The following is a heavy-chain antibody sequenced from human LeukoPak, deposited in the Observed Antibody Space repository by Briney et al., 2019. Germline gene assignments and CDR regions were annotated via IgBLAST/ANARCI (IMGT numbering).Heavy chain of an antibody. CDR3: ARGEVPAAINYFDY. CDR1: GYSISSGYY. J-gene: IGHJ4*02. Sequence: PSETLSLTCAVSGYSISSGYYWGWIRQPPGKGLEWIGSIYHSGSTYYNPSLKSRVTISVDTSKSQFSLKLSSVTAADTAVYYCARGEVPAAINYFDYWGQGTLVTVSS. D-gene: IGHD2-2*01. CDR2: IYHSGST. V-gene: IGHV4-38-2*01.